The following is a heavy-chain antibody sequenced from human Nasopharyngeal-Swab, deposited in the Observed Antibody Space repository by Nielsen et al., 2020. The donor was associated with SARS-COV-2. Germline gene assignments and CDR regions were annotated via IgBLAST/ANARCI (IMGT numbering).Heavy chain of an antibody. V-gene: IGHV7-4-1*02. D-gene: IGHD6-13*01. Sequence: WVRQAPGQGLEWMGWINTNTGNPTYAQGFTGRFVFSLDTSVSTAYLQISSLKAEDTAVYYYARETAAVDYWGQGTLVTVSS. CDR3: ARETAAVDY. CDR2: INTNTGNP. J-gene: IGHJ4*02.